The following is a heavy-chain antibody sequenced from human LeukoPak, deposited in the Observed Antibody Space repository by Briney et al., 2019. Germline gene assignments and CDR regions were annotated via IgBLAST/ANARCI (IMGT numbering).Heavy chain of an antibody. D-gene: IGHD6-13*01. CDR2: INPSGGST. CDR3: ATGTRAKQLVLDLDY. V-gene: IGHV1-46*01. J-gene: IGHJ4*02. CDR1: GYTFTSYY. Sequence: ASVKVSCRASGYTFTSYYMHWVRQAPGQGLEWMGIINPSGGSTSYAQKFQGRVTMTRDTSTSTVYMELSSLRSEDTAVYYCATGTRAKQLVLDLDYWGQGTLVTVSS.